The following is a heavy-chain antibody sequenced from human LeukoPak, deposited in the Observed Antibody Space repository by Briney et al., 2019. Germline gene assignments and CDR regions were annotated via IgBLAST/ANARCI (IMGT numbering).Heavy chain of an antibody. CDR3: ARDKWSGEAFDI. CDR2: IYYSGST. J-gene: IGHJ3*02. CDR1: GGSMSGYF. Sequence: SETLSLTCTVSGGSMSGYFWSWIRQPPGKGLEWIGYIYYSGSTNYNPSLKSRVTISVDTSKNQFSLKLSSVTAADPAVYYCARDKWSGEAFDIWGQGTMVTVSS. V-gene: IGHV4-59*01. D-gene: IGHD3-3*01.